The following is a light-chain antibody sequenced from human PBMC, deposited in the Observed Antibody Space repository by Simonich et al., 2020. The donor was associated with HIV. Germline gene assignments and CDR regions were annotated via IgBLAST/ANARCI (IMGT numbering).Light chain of an antibody. CDR3: SSYTSSSTWV. CDR1: SSDVGSYNL. CDR2: EGN. J-gene: IGLJ3*02. V-gene: IGLV2-14*02. Sequence: QSALTQPVSVSGSPGQSITISCTGTSSDVGSYNLVSWYQQHPGKAPKLMIYEGNKRPSWVSNRFSGSKSGNTASLTISGLQAEDEADYFCSSYTSSSTWVFGGGTKLTVL.